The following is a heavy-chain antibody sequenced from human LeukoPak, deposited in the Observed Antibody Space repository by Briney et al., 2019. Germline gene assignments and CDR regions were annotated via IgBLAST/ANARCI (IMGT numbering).Heavy chain of an antibody. CDR2: ISPSGGST. D-gene: IGHD4-17*01. CDR1: GFTFTKYA. J-gene: IGHJ6*02. V-gene: IGHV3-23*01. CDR3: AKALTYGDYYYGMDV. Sequence: GVSLRLSCAASGFTFTKYAMTWVRQAPGKGLEWVSAISPSGGSTYYADSVKGRFTISRDKSKSTLFLQMNSLRAEDTAVYHCAKALTYGDYYYGMDVWGQGTTVTVSS.